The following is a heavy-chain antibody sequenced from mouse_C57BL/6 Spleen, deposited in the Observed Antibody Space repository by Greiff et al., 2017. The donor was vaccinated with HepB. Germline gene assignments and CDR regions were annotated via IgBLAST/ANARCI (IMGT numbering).Heavy chain of an antibody. CDR3: AGSTMVTRYFDV. D-gene: IGHD2-2*01. V-gene: IGHV5-6*02. Sequence: DVKLVESGGDLVKPGGSLKLSCAASGFTFSSYGMSWVRQTPDKRLEWVATISSGGSYTYYPDSVKGRFTISRDNAKNTLYLQMSSLKSEDTAMYYCAGSTMVTRYFDVWGTGTTVTVSS. CDR1: GFTFSSYG. J-gene: IGHJ1*03. CDR2: ISSGGSYT.